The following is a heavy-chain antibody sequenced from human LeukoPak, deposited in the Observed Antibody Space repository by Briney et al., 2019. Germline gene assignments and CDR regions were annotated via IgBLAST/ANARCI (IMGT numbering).Heavy chain of an antibody. CDR1: GFTFRSHA. J-gene: IGHJ5*02. V-gene: IGHV3-23*01. D-gene: IGHD1-1*01. CDR3: VKEESEMSTTHGWFDP. Sequence: GGSLRLSCVGSGFTFRSHAMSWVRQAPEKGLEFVSGIYENGGTTYYADSVKGRFSISRDNSKNTLYLQMDSLRGEDTAVYYCVKEESEMSTTHGWFDPWGQGTLVIVSS. CDR2: IYENGGTT.